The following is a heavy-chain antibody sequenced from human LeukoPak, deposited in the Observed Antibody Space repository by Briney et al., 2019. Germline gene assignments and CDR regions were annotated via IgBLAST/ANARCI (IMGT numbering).Heavy chain of an antibody. CDR2: ISSSGRTI. V-gene: IGHV3-11*01. Sequence: GGSLRLSCAASGFIFNDYYMTWICQAPGQGLEWLSYISSSGRTIYYADSVKGRFTIFRDNANNSLYLQMHSLKVDDTAVYYCARRIDIWGQGTRVTVSS. CDR3: ARRIDI. J-gene: IGHJ3*02. CDR1: GFIFNDYY.